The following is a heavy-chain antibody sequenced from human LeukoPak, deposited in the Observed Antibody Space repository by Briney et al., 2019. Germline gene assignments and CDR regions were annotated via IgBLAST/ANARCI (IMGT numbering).Heavy chain of an antibody. CDR2: ISSIGATI. D-gene: IGHD6-13*01. Sequence: GGSLRLSCAASGFTFSDYSMNWVRQAIGKGLEWVSYISSIGATIYYADSVKGRFTISRDNAKNSLFLQMNSLRSEDTAVYYCARGGWYSSSWPIDYWGQGTLVTVSS. J-gene: IGHJ4*02. CDR1: GFTFSDYS. CDR3: ARGGWYSSSWPIDY. V-gene: IGHV3-48*01.